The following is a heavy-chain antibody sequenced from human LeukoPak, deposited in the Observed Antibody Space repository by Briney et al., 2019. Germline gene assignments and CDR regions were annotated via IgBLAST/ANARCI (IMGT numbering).Heavy chain of an antibody. V-gene: IGHV4-38-2*01. CDR3: TGVVVVYYPCDYWFDV. D-gene: IGHD2-15*01. CDR2: IYHSGST. CDR1: GYSINSGNY. J-gene: IGHJ6*04. Sequence: SETLSLTSAGYGYSINSGNYWGWVRQPPGKGLEWIGSIYHSGSTYYNPSLKSRVTTSVDTSKTQFSLKRSSVTDADTVVFSSTGVVVVYYPCDYWFDVWGKGTTVTVSS.